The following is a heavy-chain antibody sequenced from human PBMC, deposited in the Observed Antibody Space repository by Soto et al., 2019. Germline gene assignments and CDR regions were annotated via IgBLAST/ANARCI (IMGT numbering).Heavy chain of an antibody. Sequence: VGSLRLSCAASGFTFSDHYMDWVRQAPGKGLEWVGRIRSKVDSYSTEYAASVKGRFTISRDESKNSLYLQMNSLKTEDTAVYYCARGRGSGWYYFDYWGQGSLVTVSS. V-gene: IGHV3-72*01. CDR1: GFTFSDHY. J-gene: IGHJ4*02. D-gene: IGHD6-19*01. CDR2: IRSKVDSYST. CDR3: ARGRGSGWYYFDY.